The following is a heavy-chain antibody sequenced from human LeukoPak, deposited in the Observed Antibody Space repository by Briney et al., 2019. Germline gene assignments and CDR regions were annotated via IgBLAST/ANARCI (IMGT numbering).Heavy chain of an antibody. CDR1: GFTFSSYS. V-gene: IGHV3-48*01. D-gene: IGHD3-3*01. CDR2: ISSSSSTI. Sequence: GGSLRLSCAASGFTFSSYSMNWVRQAPGKGLEWVSYISSSSSTIYYADSVKGRFTISRDNSKNTLYLQMNSLRAEDTAVYYCASEVTIFGVVIKDYWGQGTLVTVSS. CDR3: ASEVTIFGVVIKDY. J-gene: IGHJ4*02.